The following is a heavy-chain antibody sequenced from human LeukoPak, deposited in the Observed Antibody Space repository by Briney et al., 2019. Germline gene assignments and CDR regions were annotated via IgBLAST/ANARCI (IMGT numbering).Heavy chain of an antibody. Sequence: GGSLRLSCAASGFTFDDYAMHWVRQAPGKGPEWVSYVTANGGGTYYADSVKGRFVISRDNSKNSLYLQMNILRPEDTALYYCAKILNPHAFDIWGQGTMVAVSS. V-gene: IGHV3-43*02. CDR1: GFTFDDYA. CDR2: VTANGGGT. CDR3: AKILNPHAFDI. D-gene: IGHD1-14*01. J-gene: IGHJ3*02.